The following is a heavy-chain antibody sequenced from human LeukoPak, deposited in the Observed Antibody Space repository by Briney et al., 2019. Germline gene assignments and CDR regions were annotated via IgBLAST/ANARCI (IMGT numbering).Heavy chain of an antibody. CDR2: IYNSGSSGST. J-gene: IGHJ4*02. CDR1: GDSVRSHH. D-gene: IGHD3-9*01. CDR3: ARLVALSDWYYFDF. Sequence: SENLSLTCTVSGDSVRSHHWSWIRQPPEKQLEWIGYIYNSGSSGSTHYNPSLKSRATISLDMSNNQFSLNLNSVTAADTAVYYCARLVALSDWYYFDFWGQGTLVTVSS. V-gene: IGHV4-59*08.